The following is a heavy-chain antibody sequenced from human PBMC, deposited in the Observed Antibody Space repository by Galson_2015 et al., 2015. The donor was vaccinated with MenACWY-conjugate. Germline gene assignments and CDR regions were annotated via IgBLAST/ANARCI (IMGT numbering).Heavy chain of an antibody. V-gene: IGHV5-51*01. Sequence: QSGAEVKKPGESLRISCKGSGFTFTDYWIAWVRQMPGKGPEWMGIIYPDDSDTKYSPPFQGQVTISADKSINTAYLQWSSLKASDSAMYYCARHKRRGPMVRGYYYAMNVWGQGTTVTVSS. CDR2: IYPDDSDT. CDR3: ARHKRRGPMVRGYYYAMNV. CDR1: GFTFTDYW. D-gene: IGHD3-10*01. J-gene: IGHJ6*01.